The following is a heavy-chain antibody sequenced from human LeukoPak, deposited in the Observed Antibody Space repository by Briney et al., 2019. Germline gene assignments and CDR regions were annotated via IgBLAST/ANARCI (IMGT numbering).Heavy chain of an antibody. CDR1: GGSISSYY. D-gene: IGHD3-3*01. J-gene: IGHJ3*02. V-gene: IGHV4-59*01. CDR3: ARAFRGIFGVFEAFDI. CDR2: MYYSGST. Sequence: SETLSLTCTVSGGSISSYYWSWIRQPPGEGPEWIGYMYYSGSTNYNPSLKSRVTISIDTSRNQFSLNLSSVTAADTAVHYCARAFRGIFGVFEAFDIWGQGTMVTVSS.